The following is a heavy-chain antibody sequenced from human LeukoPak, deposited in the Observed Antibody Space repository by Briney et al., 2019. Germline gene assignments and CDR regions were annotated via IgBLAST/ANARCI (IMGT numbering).Heavy chain of an antibody. CDR3: AKGAKRLGYCSGGTCYSNYDYYYMDV. D-gene: IGHD2-15*01. V-gene: IGHV3-30*02. J-gene: IGHJ6*03. Sequence: PGGTLRLSCAASGFTFRNYGMHWVRQAPGKGLEWVAFIRYDGSKKYYADSVKGRFTISRDNSKNTLYLQMNSLRAEDTAVYYCAKGAKRLGYCSGGTCYSNYDYYYMDVWGKGTTVTISS. CDR2: IRYDGSKK. CDR1: GFTFRNYG.